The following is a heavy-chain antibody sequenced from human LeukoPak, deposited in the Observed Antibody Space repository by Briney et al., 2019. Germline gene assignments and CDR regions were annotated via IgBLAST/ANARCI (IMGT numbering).Heavy chain of an antibody. D-gene: IGHD3-3*01. J-gene: IGHJ4*02. CDR3: ARVWQGVDYDY. Sequence: ASVKVSCKASGGTFSSYAISWVRQAPGQGLEWMGWISAYNGNTNYAQKLQGRVTMTTDTSTSTAYMELRSLRSDDTAVYYCARVWQGVDYDYWGQGTLVTVSS. V-gene: IGHV1-18*01. CDR2: ISAYNGNT. CDR1: GGTFSSYA.